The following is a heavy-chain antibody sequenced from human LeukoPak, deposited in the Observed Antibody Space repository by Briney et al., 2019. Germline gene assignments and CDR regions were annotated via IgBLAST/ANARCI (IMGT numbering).Heavy chain of an antibody. D-gene: IGHD3-10*01. V-gene: IGHV1-2*06. CDR2: INPNSGGT. CDR1: GYTFTGYY. J-gene: IGHJ4*02. Sequence: ASVKVSCKASGYTFTGYYMHWVRQAPGQGLEWMGRINPNSGGTNYAQKFQGRVTMTRDTSISTAYMELSRLRSDDTAVYYCAKNYGSGSQYYFDSWGQGTLVTVSS. CDR3: AKNYGSGSQYYFDS.